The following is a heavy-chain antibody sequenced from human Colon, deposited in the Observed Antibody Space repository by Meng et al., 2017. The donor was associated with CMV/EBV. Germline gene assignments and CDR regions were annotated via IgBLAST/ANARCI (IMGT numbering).Heavy chain of an antibody. V-gene: IGHV4-61*01. CDR2: IYYSGST. J-gene: IGHJ4*02. D-gene: IGHD3-3*01. Sequence: SETLSLTCTVSGASLRSGSYYWSCIRQPPGQGLEWIGYIYYSGSTNYNPFLNSRVTISVDTSKNQFSLKKCSVTAADTAVYYCARERFVFWSGSSSYDFDSWGQGTLVTVSS. CDR1: GASLRSGSYY. CDR3: ARERFVFWSGSSSYDFDS.